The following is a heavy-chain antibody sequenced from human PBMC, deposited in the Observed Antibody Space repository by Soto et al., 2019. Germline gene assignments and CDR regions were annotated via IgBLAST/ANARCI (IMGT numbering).Heavy chain of an antibody. J-gene: IGHJ4*02. D-gene: IGHD6-19*01. V-gene: IGHV2-5*02. CDR3: AHTKVTPWLGPHFDF. Sequence: QITVKESDPTLVKATQSLTLTCTFSGFSLSTSGGGVGWIRQPPGKALEWLAVIYWDDDKSYSPSLKSRLTINKDTSKNQVALTMTHLDPVDTATYFCAHTKVTPWLGPHFDFWGQGTLVTVSS. CDR1: GFSLSTSGGG. CDR2: IYWDDDK.